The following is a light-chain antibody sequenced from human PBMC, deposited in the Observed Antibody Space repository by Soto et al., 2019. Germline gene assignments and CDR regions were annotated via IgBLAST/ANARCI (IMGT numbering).Light chain of an antibody. Sequence: EIVMTQSPATLSVSPGERATLSCRASQSVSSSYIAWYQQKRGQAPRRLIYGASIRATGIPDRFSGSGSGTDFTLTISRLEPEDFALYYCQQYHTSPLTFGQGTKV. J-gene: IGKJ1*01. CDR2: GAS. CDR3: QQYHTSPLT. V-gene: IGKV3-20*01. CDR1: QSVSSSY.